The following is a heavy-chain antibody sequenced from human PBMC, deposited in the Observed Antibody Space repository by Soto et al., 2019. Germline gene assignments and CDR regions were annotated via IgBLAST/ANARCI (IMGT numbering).Heavy chain of an antibody. J-gene: IGHJ4*02. CDR3: VRDGDHWKFDN. Sequence: EVQLVEAGGGLAQPGGSLRLSCVASGFTFSNYWMHWVRQAPGKGLVWVSRVKTDGSYSNYADSVKGRFTITRDNAKNTLYLQMNSPRAEDTAIYYCVRDGDHWKFDNWGQGTLVTVSS. CDR2: VKTDGSYS. D-gene: IGHD1-1*01. CDR1: GFTFSNYW. V-gene: IGHV3-74*01.